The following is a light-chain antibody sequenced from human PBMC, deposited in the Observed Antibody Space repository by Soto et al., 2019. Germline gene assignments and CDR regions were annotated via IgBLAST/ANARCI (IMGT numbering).Light chain of an antibody. CDR1: QSVSSGY. V-gene: IGKV3-20*01. J-gene: IGKJ1*01. CDR3: QQDDSSPVT. Sequence: EIVLTQSPGTMSLSPGERATLSCRASQSVSSGYLAWYQQKPGQAPRLLNYGASSRATGIPDRFSGSGSGTDFVFIISGLETEDYAVHYCQQDDSSPVTFGQGNTVEIK. CDR2: GAS.